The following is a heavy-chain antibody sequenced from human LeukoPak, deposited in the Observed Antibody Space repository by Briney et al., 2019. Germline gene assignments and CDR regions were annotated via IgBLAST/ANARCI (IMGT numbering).Heavy chain of an antibody. CDR3: AKDRGYCSGGSCPELRYYYYYYGMDV. J-gene: IGHJ6*04. CDR1: GFTFSSYV. V-gene: IGHV3-30*18. CDR2: ISYDGSNK. D-gene: IGHD2-15*01. Sequence: PGRSLRLSCAASGFTFSSYVMHWVRQAPGKGLEWVAVISYDGSNKYYADSVKGRFTISRDNSKNTLYLQMNSLRAEDTAVYYCAKDRGYCSGGSCPELRYYYYYYGMDVWGKGTTVTVSS.